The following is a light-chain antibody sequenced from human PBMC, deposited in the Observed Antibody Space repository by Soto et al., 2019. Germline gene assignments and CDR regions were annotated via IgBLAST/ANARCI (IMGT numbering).Light chain of an antibody. Sequence: SYELTQPPSVSVAPGQTARLTCGGSNIGSKTVHWYQQKPGQAPVLVVYDDADRPSGIPERFSGSNYGNTAALTISRVEAGHEADYYCQVWDANTDHVVFGGGTMLTVL. V-gene: IGLV3-21*02. CDR2: DDA. CDR1: NIGSKT. CDR3: QVWDANTDHVV. J-gene: IGLJ2*01.